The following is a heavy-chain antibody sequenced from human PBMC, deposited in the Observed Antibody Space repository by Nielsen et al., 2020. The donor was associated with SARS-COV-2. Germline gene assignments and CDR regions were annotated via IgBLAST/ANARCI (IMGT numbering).Heavy chain of an antibody. J-gene: IGHJ6*02. V-gene: IGHV3-30*18. Sequence: GGSLRLSCAASGFTFSSYGMHWVRQAPGKGLEWVAVISYDGSNKYYADSVKGRFTISRDNSKNTLYLQMNSLRAEDTAVYYCAKVITIFGAPYYYGMDVWGQGTTVTVSS. D-gene: IGHD3-3*01. CDR2: ISYDGSNK. CDR3: AKVITIFGAPYYYGMDV. CDR1: GFTFSSYG.